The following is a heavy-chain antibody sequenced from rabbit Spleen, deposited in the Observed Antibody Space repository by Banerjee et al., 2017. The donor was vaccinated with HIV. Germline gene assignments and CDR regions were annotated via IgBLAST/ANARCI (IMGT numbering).Heavy chain of an antibody. J-gene: IGHJ4*01. CDR1: GFSFSSVHW. D-gene: IGHD1-1*01. CDR2: IYAGSTGTI. Sequence: QSLEESGGDLVKPGASLTLTCTASGFSFSSVHWIYWVRQAPGKGLEWIGTIYAGSTGTIDYASWAKGRFTISKTSSTTVTLQMTSLTAADTATYFCTRDDGSGHYIDGYFNLWGPGHPRHRL. V-gene: IGHV1S40*01. CDR3: TRDDGSGHYIDGYFNL.